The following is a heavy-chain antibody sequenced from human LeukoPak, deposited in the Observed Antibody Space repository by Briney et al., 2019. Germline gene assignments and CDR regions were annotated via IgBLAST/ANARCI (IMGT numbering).Heavy chain of an antibody. Sequence: GGSLRLSCAASGFTFSSYWMHWVRQAPGKGLEWVGVILYDGSDSYYTDSVKGRFTLSRDNSKNTLYLQMNSLRAEDTAVYFCARHYGPWGQGTLVTVSS. V-gene: IGHV3-30*03. CDR1: GFTFSSYW. CDR2: ILYDGSDS. D-gene: IGHD3-16*01. J-gene: IGHJ5*02. CDR3: ARHYGP.